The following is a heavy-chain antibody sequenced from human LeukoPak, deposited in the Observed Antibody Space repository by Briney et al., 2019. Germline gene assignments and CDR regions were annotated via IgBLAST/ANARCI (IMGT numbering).Heavy chain of an antibody. D-gene: IGHD3-22*01. V-gene: IGHV3-53*01. CDR2: IYSGGTT. Sequence: GGSLRLSCAASGFTVSSDYMSWVRQAPGKGLEWVSIIYSGGTTYYADSVKGRFTTSRDNSKNTLYLQMNSLRAEDTAVYYCASYDSSGYSFDYWGQGTLVTVSS. J-gene: IGHJ4*02. CDR3: ASYDSSGYSFDY. CDR1: GFTVSSDY.